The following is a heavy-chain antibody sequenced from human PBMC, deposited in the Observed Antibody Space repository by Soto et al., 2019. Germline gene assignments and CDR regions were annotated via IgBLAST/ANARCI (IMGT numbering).Heavy chain of an antibody. D-gene: IGHD2-15*01. CDR3: ARAAPRYCSGGSCYSGRDY. V-gene: IGHV4-34*01. J-gene: IGHJ4*02. Sequence: PSETLSLTCAVYGGSFSGYSWTWIRQPPGTGLEWIGEINHTGSTNYNPSLKSRVTISVDTSKNQFSLKLTSVTAADTAVYYCARAAPRYCSGGSCYSGRDYWDQGTLVTVSS. CDR2: INHTGST. CDR1: GGSFSGYS.